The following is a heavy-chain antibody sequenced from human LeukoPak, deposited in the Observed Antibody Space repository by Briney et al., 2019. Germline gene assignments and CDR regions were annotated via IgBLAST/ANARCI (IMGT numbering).Heavy chain of an antibody. CDR1: GFTFSSYS. CDR3: ARHSDTLDAFDI. CDR2: ISSSSSYI. D-gene: IGHD2-2*02. V-gene: IGHV3-21*01. Sequence: PGGSLRLSCAASGFTFSSYSMNWVRQAPGKGLEWVSSISSSSSYIYYADSVKGRFTISRDNAKNSLYLQMNSLRAEDTAVYYCARHSDTLDAFDIWGQGTMVTVSS. J-gene: IGHJ3*02.